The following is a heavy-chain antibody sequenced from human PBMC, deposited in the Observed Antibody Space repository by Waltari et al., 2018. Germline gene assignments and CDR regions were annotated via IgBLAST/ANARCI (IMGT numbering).Heavy chain of an antibody. CDR2: IIPIFGTA. J-gene: IGHJ3*02. V-gene: IGHV1-69*12. D-gene: IGHD2-2*01. CDR3: ARPIDYCSSTSCHDAFDI. Sequence: QVQLVQSGAEVKKPGSSVKVSCKASGGTFSSYAISWVRQAPGQGLEWMGGIIPIFGTANYAQKFQGRVTITADESTSTAYMELSSLRSEDTAVYYCARPIDYCSSTSCHDAFDIWGQGTMVTVSS. CDR1: GGTFSSYA.